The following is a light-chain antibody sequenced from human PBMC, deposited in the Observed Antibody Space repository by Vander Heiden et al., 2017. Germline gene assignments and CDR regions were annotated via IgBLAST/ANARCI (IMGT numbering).Light chain of an antibody. CDR3: SSYTSSSTVV. CDR2: EVS. Sequence: QSALTQPASVSGSPGQSITISCTGTSSDVGGYNYVSWYQQHPGKAPKLMIYEVSKRASGVSNRFSGSKSGNTASLTISGRQAEDEADYYCSSYTSSSTVVFGGGTKLTVL. CDR1: SSDVGGYNY. J-gene: IGLJ2*01. V-gene: IGLV2-14*01.